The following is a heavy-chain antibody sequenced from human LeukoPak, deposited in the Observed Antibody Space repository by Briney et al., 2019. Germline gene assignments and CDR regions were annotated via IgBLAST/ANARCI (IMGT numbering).Heavy chain of an antibody. CDR2: ISYGGST. J-gene: IGHJ5*01. V-gene: IGHV4-59*08. CDR1: GDSITNSY. CDR3: AKRIIEARENGDSNWLDP. D-gene: IGHD4-17*01. Sequence: SETLSLTCTVSGDSITNSYWNWIRQPPGRGLEWIGRISYGGSTNYNPSLKSRVIISRDTSKNQFSLELTSVTAADTAIYYCAKRIIEARENGDSNWLDPWGQGTLVTVSP.